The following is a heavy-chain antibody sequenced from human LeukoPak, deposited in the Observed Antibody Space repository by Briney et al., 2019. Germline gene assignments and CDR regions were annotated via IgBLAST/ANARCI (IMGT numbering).Heavy chain of an antibody. D-gene: IGHD3-22*01. CDR2: IYYSGST. CDR1: GGSISSYY. J-gene: IGHJ4*02. Sequence: SETLSLTCTVSGGSISSYYWNWIRQPPGKGLEWIGYIYYSGSTNYNPSLKSRVTISVDTPKNQFSLKLRSVTAADTAVYYCASNTGSDGSGYAYWGQGTLVTVSS. CDR3: ASNTGSDGSGYAY. V-gene: IGHV4-59*01.